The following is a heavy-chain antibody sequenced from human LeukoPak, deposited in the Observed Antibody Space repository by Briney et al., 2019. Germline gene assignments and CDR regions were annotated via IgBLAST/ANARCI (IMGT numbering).Heavy chain of an antibody. J-gene: IGHJ2*01. Sequence: SETLSLTCTVSGGSITSYYWSWIRQPPGKGLEWIGYIYYSGSTNYNPSLKSRVTISVDTSKNQFSLKLSSVTAADTAVYYCARAPWLDCGGDCYLPYWYFDLWGRGTLVTVSS. CDR2: IYYSGST. CDR3: ARAPWLDCGGDCYLPYWYFDL. D-gene: IGHD2-21*02. CDR1: GGSITSYY. V-gene: IGHV4-59*01.